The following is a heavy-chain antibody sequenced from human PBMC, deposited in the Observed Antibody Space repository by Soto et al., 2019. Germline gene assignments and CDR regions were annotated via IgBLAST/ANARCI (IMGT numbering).Heavy chain of an antibody. CDR2: IWYDGSNK. CDR1: GFTFSSYG. D-gene: IGHD5-12*01. CDR3: ARRGYRGYGMDV. V-gene: IGHV3-33*01. J-gene: IGHJ6*02. Sequence: GGSLRLSCAASGFTFSSYGMHWVRQAPGKGLEWVAVIWYDGSNKYYADSVKGRFTISRDNSKNTLYLQMNSLRAEDTAVYYCARRGYRGYGMDVWGQGTTVTVS.